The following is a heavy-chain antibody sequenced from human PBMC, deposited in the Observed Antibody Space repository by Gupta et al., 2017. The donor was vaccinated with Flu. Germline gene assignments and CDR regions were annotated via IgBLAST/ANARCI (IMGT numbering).Heavy chain of an antibody. J-gene: IGHJ5*02. Sequence: QLKLQESGPGLVKPSETLSLTCTVSGGSISSSSYYWGWIRQPPGKGLEWIGSIYYSGSTYYNPSLKSRVTISVDTSKNQFSLKLSSVTAADTAVYYCARIIVVVPAAIGQNWFDPWGQGTLVTVSS. D-gene: IGHD2-2*01. CDR1: GGSISSSSYY. CDR2: IYYSGST. V-gene: IGHV4-39*01. CDR3: ARIIVVVPAAIGQNWFDP.